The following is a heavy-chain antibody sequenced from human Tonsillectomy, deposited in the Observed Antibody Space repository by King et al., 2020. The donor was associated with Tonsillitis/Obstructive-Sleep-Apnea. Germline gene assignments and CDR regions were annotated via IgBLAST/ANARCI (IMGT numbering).Heavy chain of an antibody. CDR3: AGQVQGYYDYYYYMDV. Sequence: VQLVESGAEVKKPGESLRISCKGSGYSFTSYWISWVRQMPGKGLEWMGRIDPSDSYTNYSPSFQGHVTISADKSLSTAYLHWSSLKASDTAMYYCAGQVQGYYDYYYYMDVWGKGTTVTVSS. CDR1: GYSFTSYW. J-gene: IGHJ6*03. V-gene: IGHV5-10-1*01. CDR2: IDPSDSYT. D-gene: IGHD1-1*01.